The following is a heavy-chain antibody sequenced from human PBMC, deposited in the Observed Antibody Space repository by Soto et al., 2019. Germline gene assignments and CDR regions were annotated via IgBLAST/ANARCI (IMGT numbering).Heavy chain of an antibody. CDR2: IYYSGST. J-gene: IGHJ5*02. Sequence: SLPLSLTCTVSGGSISNSSYYWGCIRQPPGKGLEWIGYIYYSGSTNYNPSLKSRVTISVDTSKNQFSLKLSSVTAADTAVYYCARHSPLSWFDPWGQGTLVTVSS. CDR1: GGSISNSSYY. CDR3: ARHSPLSWFDP. V-gene: IGHV4-61*05. D-gene: IGHD3-16*02.